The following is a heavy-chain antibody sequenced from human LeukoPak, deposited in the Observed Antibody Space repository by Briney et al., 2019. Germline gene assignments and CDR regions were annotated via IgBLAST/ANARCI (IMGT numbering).Heavy chain of an antibody. CDR3: ARDTVTTPLFDF. Sequence: TGGSLRLSCAASGFTFSSYSMNWVRQAPGKGLEWVSSISSSSSYIYYADSVKGRFTISRDNAKNSLYLQMNSLRAEDTAVYYCARDTVTTPLFDFWGQGTLVTVSP. D-gene: IGHD4-17*01. CDR1: GFTFSSYS. CDR2: ISSSSSYI. V-gene: IGHV3-21*01. J-gene: IGHJ4*02.